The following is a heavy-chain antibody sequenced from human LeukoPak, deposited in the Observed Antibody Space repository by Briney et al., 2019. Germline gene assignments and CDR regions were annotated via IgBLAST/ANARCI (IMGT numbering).Heavy chain of an antibody. CDR3: ARGLVGIAVAGTNEDY. Sequence: ASVKVSCKASGYTFTGYYMHWVRQAPGQGLEWMGRINPNGGGTNYAQKFQGRVTMTRDTSISTAYMVLSRLRSDDTAVYYCARGLVGIAVAGTNEDYWGQGTLVTVSS. V-gene: IGHV1-2*06. CDR2: INPNGGGT. D-gene: IGHD6-19*01. CDR1: GYTFTGYY. J-gene: IGHJ4*02.